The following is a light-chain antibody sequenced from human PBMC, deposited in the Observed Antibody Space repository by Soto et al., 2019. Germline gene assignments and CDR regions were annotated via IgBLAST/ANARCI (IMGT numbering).Light chain of an antibody. V-gene: IGKV1-39*01. CDR3: QQSYSSPYT. Sequence: DIQMTQSPSSLSASVGDRVTITCRASQSISSYLNWYQQKPGKAPKLLIYAGSSLQGGAPSRFSGSVSETDFTLTISSLQPEDFATYYCQQSYSSPYTFGQGTKLEIK. CDR2: AGS. J-gene: IGKJ2*01. CDR1: QSISSY.